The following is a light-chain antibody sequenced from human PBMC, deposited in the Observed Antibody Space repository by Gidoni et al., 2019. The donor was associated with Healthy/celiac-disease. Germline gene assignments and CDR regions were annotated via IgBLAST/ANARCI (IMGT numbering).Light chain of an antibody. CDR2: KDS. V-gene: IGLV3-25*03. Sequence: SSELTQPPSVSVSPGTTARITCSGDALPKQYAYWYQQKPGQAPVLVIYKDSERPSGIPERFSGSSSGTTVTLTISGVQAEDEADYYCQSADSSGTWVFGGGTKLTVL. CDR1: ALPKQY. J-gene: IGLJ3*02. CDR3: QSADSSGTWV.